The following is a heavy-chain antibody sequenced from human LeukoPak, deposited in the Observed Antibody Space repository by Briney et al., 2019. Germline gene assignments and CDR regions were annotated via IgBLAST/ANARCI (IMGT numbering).Heavy chain of an antibody. CDR1: GFTFSSYS. D-gene: IGHD3-22*01. CDR2: ISSSSSYI. CDR3: ARLSYYYDSSGYYLGGFDY. Sequence: PGGSLRLSCAASGFTFSSYSMNWVRQAPGKGLEWVSSISSSSSYIYYADSVKGRFTISRDNAKNSLYLQMNSLRAEDTAVYYCARLSYYYDSSGYYLGGFDYWGQGTLVTVSS. J-gene: IGHJ4*02. V-gene: IGHV3-21*01.